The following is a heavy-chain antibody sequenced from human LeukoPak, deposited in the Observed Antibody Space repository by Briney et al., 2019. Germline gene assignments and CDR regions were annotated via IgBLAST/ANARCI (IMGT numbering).Heavy chain of an antibody. CDR2: FDPEDGET. Sequence: ASVKVSCKVSGYTLTELSMHWVRQAPGKGLEWMGGFDPEDGETIYAQKFQGRVTMTEDTSTDTAYMELSSLRSEDTAVYYCATVMISGWSTYYFVYWGQGTLVTVSS. CDR1: GYTLTELS. V-gene: IGHV1-24*01. J-gene: IGHJ4*02. D-gene: IGHD6-19*01. CDR3: ATVMISGWSTYYFVY.